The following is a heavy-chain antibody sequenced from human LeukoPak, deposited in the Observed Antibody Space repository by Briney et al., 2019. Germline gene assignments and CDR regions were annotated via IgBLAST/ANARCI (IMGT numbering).Heavy chain of an antibody. D-gene: IGHD5-18*01. Sequence: GGSLRPSCAASGFTFDDYAMHWVRQAPGKGLEWVSLISGDGGSTYYADSVKGRFTIFRDNSKNSLYLQMNSLRTEDTALYYCAKDTLRGYSYGFHNYMDVWGKGTTVTVSS. J-gene: IGHJ6*03. CDR3: AKDTLRGYSYGFHNYMDV. CDR2: ISGDGGST. V-gene: IGHV3-43*02. CDR1: GFTFDDYA.